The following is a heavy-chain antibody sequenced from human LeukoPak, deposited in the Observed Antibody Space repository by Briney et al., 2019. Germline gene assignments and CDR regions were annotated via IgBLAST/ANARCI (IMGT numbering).Heavy chain of an antibody. J-gene: IGHJ4*02. CDR2: IWYDGSNK. CDR1: GFTFSSYG. CDR3: ARDMNYYGSRSFDY. D-gene: IGHD3-10*01. V-gene: IGHV3-33*01. Sequence: GGSLRLSCAASGFTFSSYGMHWVRQAPGKGLEWVAVIWYDGSNKYYADSVKGRFTISRDNAKNTLYLQMNSLRAEDTAVYYCARDMNYYGSRSFDYWGQGTLVTVSS.